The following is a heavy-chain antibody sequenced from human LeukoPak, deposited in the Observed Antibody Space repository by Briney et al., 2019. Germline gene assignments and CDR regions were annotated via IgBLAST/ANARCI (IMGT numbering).Heavy chain of an antibody. Sequence: GGSLRLSCAASGFTFSSYAMHWVRQAPGKGLEWVAVISYDGSNKYYADSVKGRFTISRDNSKNTLYLQMNSLRAEDTAVYYCARFTDSSSWFTNWFDPWGQGTLVTVSS. D-gene: IGHD6-13*01. J-gene: IGHJ5*02. CDR3: ARFTDSSSWFTNWFDP. CDR2: ISYDGSNK. V-gene: IGHV3-30-3*01. CDR1: GFTFSSYA.